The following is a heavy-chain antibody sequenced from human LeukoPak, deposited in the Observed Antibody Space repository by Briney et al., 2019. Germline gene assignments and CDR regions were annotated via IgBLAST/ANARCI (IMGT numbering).Heavy chain of an antibody. J-gene: IGHJ4*02. CDR2: INHSGST. D-gene: IGHD3-22*01. CDR1: GGSFSGYH. V-gene: IGHV4-34*01. CDR3: ARGWDYYDSSGYFY. Sequence: SETLSLTCAVYGGSFSGYHWSWIRQPPGKGLEWIGEINHSGSTNYNPSLKSRVTISVDTSKNQFSLKLSSVTAADTAVYYCARGWDYYDSSGYFYWGQGTLVTVSS.